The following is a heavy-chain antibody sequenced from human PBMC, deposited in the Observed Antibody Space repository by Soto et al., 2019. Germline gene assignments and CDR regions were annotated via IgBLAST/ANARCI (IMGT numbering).Heavy chain of an antibody. Sequence: SGATPVNPKQTPKLSHTFSWFSPTTCGVGVGTIPQPPRNALEWLALIDWDDDKRYSPSLKSRLTITKDTSKNQVVLTMTNMDPVDTATYYCAHRPGSSSSYYYNYMDVWGKGTMVTDSS. D-gene: IGHD6-6*01. CDR3: AHRPGSSSSYYYNYMDV. V-gene: IGHV2-5*02. J-gene: IGHJ6*03. CDR1: WFSPTTCGVG. CDR2: IDWDDDK.